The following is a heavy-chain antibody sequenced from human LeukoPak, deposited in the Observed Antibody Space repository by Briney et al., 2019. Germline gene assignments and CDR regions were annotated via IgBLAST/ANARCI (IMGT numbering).Heavy chain of an antibody. J-gene: IGHJ4*02. CDR2: IYTSGST. CDR3: ARDYYDSSGY. V-gene: IGHV4-61*02. CDR1: GDSISSGNYY. D-gene: IGHD3-22*01. Sequence: SETLSLTCTVSGDSISSGNYYWSWIRQPAGKGLEWIGRIYTSGSTNYNPSLKSRVTISVDTSKNQFSLKVTSVTAADTAVYYCARDYYDSSGYWGQGTLVTVSS.